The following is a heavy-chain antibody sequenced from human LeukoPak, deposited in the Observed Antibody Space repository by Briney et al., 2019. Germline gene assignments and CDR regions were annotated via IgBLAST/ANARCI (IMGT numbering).Heavy chain of an antibody. D-gene: IGHD5-12*01. J-gene: IGHJ6*03. V-gene: IGHV3-66*01. Sequence: GRSLRLSCAASGFTVSSNYMSWVRQAPGKGLEWVSVIYSGGSTYYADSVKGRFTISRDNSKNTLYLQMNSLRAEDTAVYYCARLYSGYANYYYYYMDVWGKGTTVTISS. CDR2: IYSGGST. CDR3: ARLYSGYANYYYYYMDV. CDR1: GFTVSSNY.